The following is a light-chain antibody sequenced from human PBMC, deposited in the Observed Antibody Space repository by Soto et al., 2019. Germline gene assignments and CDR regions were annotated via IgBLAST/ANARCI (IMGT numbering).Light chain of an antibody. CDR2: EVS. Sequence: QSVRTQPASVSGSPGQSITISCTGTSSDVGGYNYVSWYQQHPGNAPKLMINEVSNRPSGVSNRFSGSKSGNTASLTISGLQAEDEADYYCTSYTSSSTYVFGTGTKLTVL. J-gene: IGLJ1*01. CDR1: SSDVGGYNY. CDR3: TSYTSSSTYV. V-gene: IGLV2-14*01.